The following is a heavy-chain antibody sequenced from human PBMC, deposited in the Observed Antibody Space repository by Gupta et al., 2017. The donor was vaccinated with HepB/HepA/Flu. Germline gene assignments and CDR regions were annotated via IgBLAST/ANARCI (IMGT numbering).Heavy chain of an antibody. J-gene: IGHJ5*02. Sequence: QVQLVQSGAEVRKPGASVKVSCKASGYSFTYYTIHWVRQAPGQRLEWMGWINAGNGNTKYSQKFQNRVTLTRDTSAGTVYMEMSSLRYEDTAVYYCARRAFFIDRSVYHYVFDPWGQGTLVPVSS. D-gene: IGHD3-22*01. CDR2: INAGNGNT. CDR1: GYSFTYYT. V-gene: IGHV1-3*01. CDR3: ARRAFFIDRSVYHYVFDP.